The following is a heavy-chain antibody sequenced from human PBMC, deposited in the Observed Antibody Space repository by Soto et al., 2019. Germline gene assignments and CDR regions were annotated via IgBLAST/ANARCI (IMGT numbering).Heavy chain of an antibody. J-gene: IGHJ4*02. CDR1: GVSISNSSYY. CDR2: IYYSGIT. CDR3: ARHGSN. Sequence: SETLSLTCTVSGVSISNSSYYWGWIRRPPGKGLEWIGTIYYSGITYYNPSLKSRVTISVDTSKNQFSLKLTSVTAADTAVYYCARHGSNWGQGTLVTVS. V-gene: IGHV4-39*01.